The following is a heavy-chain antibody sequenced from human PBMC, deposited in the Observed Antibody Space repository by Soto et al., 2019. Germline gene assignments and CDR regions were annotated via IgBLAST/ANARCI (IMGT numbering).Heavy chain of an antibody. CDR2: ISSSSSYI. D-gene: IGHD3-22*01. Sequence: EVQLVESGGGLVQPGGSLRLSCAASGFTFSSYSMNWVRQAPGKGLEWVSAISSSSSYIYYADAVKGRFTISRDNAKNSLYLQMNSLRAEDTAVYYCARDYSEDYDSSGYYYGVWGQGTLVTVSS. V-gene: IGHV3-21*01. CDR1: GFTFSSYS. J-gene: IGHJ4*02. CDR3: ARDYSEDYDSSGYYYGV.